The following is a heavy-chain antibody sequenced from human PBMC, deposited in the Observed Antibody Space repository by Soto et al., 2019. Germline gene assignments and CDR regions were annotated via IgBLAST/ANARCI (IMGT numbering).Heavy chain of an antibody. CDR2: TSYDGSNK. CDR3: ARDWFAGLDHRRTYGDLPLDY. V-gene: IGHV3-30-3*01. D-gene: IGHD4-17*01. Sequence: PGGSLRLSCAASGFTFSSYAMHWVRQAPGKGLEWVAVTSYDGSNKYYADSVKGRFTISRDNSKNTLYLQMNSLRAEDTAVYYCARDWFAGLDHRRTYGDLPLDYWGQGTLVTVSS. CDR1: GFTFSSYA. J-gene: IGHJ4*02.